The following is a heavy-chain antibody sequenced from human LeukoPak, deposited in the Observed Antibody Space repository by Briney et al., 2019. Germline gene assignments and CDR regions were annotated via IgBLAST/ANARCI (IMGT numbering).Heavy chain of an antibody. D-gene: IGHD7-27*01. CDR2: IRYDESNK. CDR3: AKELGIDY. CDR1: GFTFSSYG. J-gene: IGHJ4*02. V-gene: IGHV3-30*02. Sequence: GGSLRLSCAASGFTFSSYGMHWVRQAPGKGLEWVAFIRYDESNKYYADSVKGRFTISRDTSKNTLYLQMNSLRAEDAAVYYCAKELGIDYWGQGTLVTVSS.